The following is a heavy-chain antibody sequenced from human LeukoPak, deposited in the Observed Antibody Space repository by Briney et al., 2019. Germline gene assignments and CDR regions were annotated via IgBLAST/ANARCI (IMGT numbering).Heavy chain of an antibody. CDR1: GFTFSNAW. CDR3: TRGRYCSSTSCSPNWFDP. V-gene: IGHV3-15*01. Sequence: GGSLRLSCAASGFTFSNAWMSWVRQAPGKWLEWVGRIKSKTDGGTTDYAAPVKGRFTISRDDSKNTLYLQMNSLKTEDTAVYYCTRGRYCSSTSCSPNWFDPWGQGTLVTVSS. J-gene: IGHJ5*02. D-gene: IGHD2-2*01. CDR2: IKSKTDGGTT.